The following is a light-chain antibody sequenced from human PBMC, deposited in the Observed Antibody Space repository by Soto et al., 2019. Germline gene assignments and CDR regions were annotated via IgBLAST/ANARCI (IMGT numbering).Light chain of an antibody. J-gene: IGKJ4*01. V-gene: IGKV1-8*01. CDR2: AAS. Sequence: AIRMTQSPSSLSASTGDRVTITCRASQGISSYLAWYQQKPGKVPKLLIYAASTLQSGVPSRFSGSGSGTDFTLTISCLQSEDFATYYCQQYYSYPELTFGGGTKVEIK. CDR1: QGISSY. CDR3: QQYYSYPELT.